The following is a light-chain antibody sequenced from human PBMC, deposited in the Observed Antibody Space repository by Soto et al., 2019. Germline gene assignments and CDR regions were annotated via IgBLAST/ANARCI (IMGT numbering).Light chain of an antibody. CDR1: QSVSSN. CDR3: QDHNNWPPDT. CDR2: GAS. V-gene: IGKV3D-15*01. Sequence: EKVMTQSPATLSVSPGEGATLSCRASQSVSSNLAWYQQRPGQAPRLLIYGASTRATGIPARFSGSGSGTEFTLTISSLQSEDFAVYFCQDHNNWPPDTFGQGTRLEIK. J-gene: IGKJ5*01.